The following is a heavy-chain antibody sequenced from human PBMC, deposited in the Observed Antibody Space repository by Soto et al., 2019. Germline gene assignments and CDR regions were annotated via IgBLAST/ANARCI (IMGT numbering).Heavy chain of an antibody. D-gene: IGHD3-10*01. CDR2: VGSDGGST. CDR1: EFTFTSYA. CDR3: AKDVCGSGTLCHFHN. Sequence: EVQLLESGGGLVQPGGSLRLSCAASEFTFTSYAMGWVRQAPGKGLEWVSAVGSDGGSTYYADSVRGRFTVSRDNSQNTLYLQMNNLRAEETAVYYSAKDVCGSGTLCHFHNWGQGTLVTVSS. V-gene: IGHV3-23*01. J-gene: IGHJ4*02.